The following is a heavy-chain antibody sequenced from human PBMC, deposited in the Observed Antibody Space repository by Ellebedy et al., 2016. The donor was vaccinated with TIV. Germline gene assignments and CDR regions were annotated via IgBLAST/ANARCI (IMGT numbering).Heavy chain of an antibody. J-gene: IGHJ1*01. CDR2: LSSGDTP. D-gene: IGHD2-15*01. CDR1: GFAVSASY. V-gene: IGHV3-53*01. Sequence: GESLKISCAASGFAVSASYMYWVRHAPGKGLEWVSLLSSGDTPYYADSVKVRFTVSRHDSRDTLDLQMNNMRAEDTAVYYCARADCSGGSCYSFFQYWGQGTPITVSS. CDR3: ARADCSGGSCYSFFQY.